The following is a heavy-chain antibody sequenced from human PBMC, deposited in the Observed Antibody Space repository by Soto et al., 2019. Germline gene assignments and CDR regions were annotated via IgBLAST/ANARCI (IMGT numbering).Heavy chain of an antibody. CDR1: GFTFSTAW. V-gene: IGHV3-7*01. CDR3: ARSLYSAASD. Sequence: EVQLVESGGGLVQPGGSLRLSCAASGFTFSTAWMSWVRQAPGKGLELVAHIQPDGSDTYYGDSVKGRFTVSRDNPKNSLYLQLNSLRADDTAVYYCARSLYSAASDWGQGTLVTVSS. D-gene: IGHD5-12*01. CDR2: IQPDGSDT. J-gene: IGHJ4*02.